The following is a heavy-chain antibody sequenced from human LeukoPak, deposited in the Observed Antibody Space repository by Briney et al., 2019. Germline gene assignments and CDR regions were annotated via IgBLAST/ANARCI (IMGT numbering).Heavy chain of an antibody. CDR3: ARVRRDGYNEDAFDI. J-gene: IGHJ3*02. V-gene: IGHV1-18*01. Sequence: ASVKVSCKASGYTFTSYGISWVRQAPGQGLEWMGWISAYNGNTNYAQKLQGRVTMTTDTSTSTAYMELRSLRSDGTAVYYCARVRRDGYNEDAFDIWGQGTMVTVSS. CDR2: ISAYNGNT. CDR1: GYTFTSYG. D-gene: IGHD5-24*01.